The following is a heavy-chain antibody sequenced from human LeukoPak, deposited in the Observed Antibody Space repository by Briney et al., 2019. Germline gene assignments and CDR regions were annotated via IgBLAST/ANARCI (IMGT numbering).Heavy chain of an antibody. CDR3: AKDPVRGSGNPPIDY. CDR2: ISGSGGST. V-gene: IGHV3-23*01. J-gene: IGHJ4*02. Sequence: TGGSLRLSCAASGFTFSSYAMSWVRQAPGKGLEWVSAISGSGGSTYYADSVKGRFTISRDNSKNTLYLQMNSLRAEDTAVYYCAKDPVRGSGNPPIDYWGQGTLVTVSS. CDR1: GFTFSSYA. D-gene: IGHD3-10*01.